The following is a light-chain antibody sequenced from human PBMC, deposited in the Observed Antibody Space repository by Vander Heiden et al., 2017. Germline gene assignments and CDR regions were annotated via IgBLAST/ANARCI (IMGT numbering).Light chain of an antibody. J-gene: IGKJ4*01. CDR3: QQDGSSLIT. V-gene: IGKV3-20*01. CDR2: GAS. CDR1: QSVSSSY. Sequence: EIVLTQSPGTLSLSPGERATLSCRASQSVSSSYLAWYQQKPGQAPRLLIYGASSRATGIPDRFSGSGSGTDFTLTISRLEPEDFAVYYCQQDGSSLITFGGGTKVDIK.